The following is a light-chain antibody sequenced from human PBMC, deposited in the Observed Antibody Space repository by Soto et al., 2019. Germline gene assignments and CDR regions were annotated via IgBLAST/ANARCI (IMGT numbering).Light chain of an antibody. V-gene: IGKV1-12*01. J-gene: IGKJ4*01. CDR2: AAS. CDR1: QNITNN. CDR3: QQANSFPLT. Sequence: DIQMTQSPSSLSASIGDRVTITCQASQNITNNLSLYQQKPGKARKLLIYAASSLQSGVPSRFSSSGSGTDFTLTISSLQPEDFATYYCQQANSFPLTFGGGTKVDIK.